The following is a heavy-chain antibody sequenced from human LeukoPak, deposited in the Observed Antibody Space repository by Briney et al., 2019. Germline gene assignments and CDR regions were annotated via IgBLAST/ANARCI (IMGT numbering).Heavy chain of an antibody. CDR2: ISYDGSSK. J-gene: IGHJ4*02. V-gene: IGHV3-30*18. CDR1: GFTFSSYG. D-gene: IGHD4-17*01. CDR3: AKDSQDYGLDY. Sequence: GGSLRLSCAASGFTFSSYGMHWVRQAPGKGLEWVAYISYDGSSKYYADSVKGRFTISRDSSKNTLYLQMNSLRAEDTAVYYCAKDSQDYGLDYWGQGTLVTVSS.